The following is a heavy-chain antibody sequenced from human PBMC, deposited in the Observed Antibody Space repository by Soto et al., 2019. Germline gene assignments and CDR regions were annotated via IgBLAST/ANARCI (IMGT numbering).Heavy chain of an antibody. CDR2: IKQDGSEE. CDR1: GFPFSNYG. J-gene: IGHJ6*04. V-gene: IGHV3-7*01. CDR3: AREIAARL. Sequence: PGGSLRLSCAASGFPFSNYGMHWVRQAPGKGLEWMANIKQDGSEENYVDSVKGRFTISRDNAKNALYLQMNSLRVEDTAVYYCAREIAARLWGKGTTVTVSS. D-gene: IGHD6-6*01.